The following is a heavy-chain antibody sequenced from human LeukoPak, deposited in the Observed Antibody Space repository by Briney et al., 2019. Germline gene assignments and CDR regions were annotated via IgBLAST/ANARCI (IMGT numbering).Heavy chain of an antibody. CDR2: INHSGST. CDR3: ARERRPTYYDFWSGYYI. Sequence: SETLSLTCTVSGGSISSYYWSWIRQPPGKGLEWIGEINHSGSTNYNPSLKSRVTISVDTSKNQFSLKLSSVTAADTAVYYCARERRPTYYDFWSGYYIWGQGTLVTVSS. D-gene: IGHD3-3*01. CDR1: GGSISSYY. J-gene: IGHJ4*02. V-gene: IGHV4-34*01.